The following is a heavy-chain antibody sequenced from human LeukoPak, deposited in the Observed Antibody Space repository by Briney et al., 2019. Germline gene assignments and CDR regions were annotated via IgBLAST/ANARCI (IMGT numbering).Heavy chain of an antibody. CDR2: INPNSGGT. D-gene: IGHD5-18*01. Sequence: GASVKVSCKASGYTFTGYYMHWVRQAPGQGLEWMGWINPNSGGTNYAQKFQGRVTMTGDTSISTAYMELSRLRSDDTAVYYCARDGLVAAIPGRYYYYYMDVWGKGTTVTASS. J-gene: IGHJ6*03. CDR3: ARDGLVAAIPGRYYYYYMDV. CDR1: GYTFTGYY. V-gene: IGHV1-2*02.